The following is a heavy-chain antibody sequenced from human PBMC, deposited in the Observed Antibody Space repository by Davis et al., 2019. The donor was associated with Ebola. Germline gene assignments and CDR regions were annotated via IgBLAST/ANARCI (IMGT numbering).Heavy chain of an antibody. CDR3: ATAALYYYDSSGYPDAFDI. V-gene: IGHV1-24*01. Sequence: SVKVPCMVSGYTFTESSMHSVRQAPGQGLEWMGGFDPEDGETIYAQTFQGRVTMTEDTSTDTAYLELSSLRSEDTAVYYCATAALYYYDSSGYPDAFDIWGQGTMVTVSS. D-gene: IGHD3-22*01. CDR1: GYTFTESS. CDR2: FDPEDGET. J-gene: IGHJ3*02.